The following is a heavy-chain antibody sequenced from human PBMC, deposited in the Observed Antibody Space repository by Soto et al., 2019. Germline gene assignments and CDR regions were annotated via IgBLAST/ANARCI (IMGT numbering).Heavy chain of an antibody. J-gene: IGHJ4*02. Sequence: QVQLVESGGGVVQPGRSLRLSCTASGFTFSNYGMHWVRQAPGKGLEWVAVISNDGSREYYADSLKGRFTISRDNSENTLSLQMNSLRGDDTAVYYCAKDYDFWSGPDYWGQGTLVTVSS. CDR1: GFTFSNYG. D-gene: IGHD3-3*01. V-gene: IGHV3-30*18. CDR2: ISNDGSRE. CDR3: AKDYDFWSGPDY.